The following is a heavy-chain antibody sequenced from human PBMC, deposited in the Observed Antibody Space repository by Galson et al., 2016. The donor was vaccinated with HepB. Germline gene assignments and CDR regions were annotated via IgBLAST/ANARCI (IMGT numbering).Heavy chain of an antibody. J-gene: IGHJ3*02. D-gene: IGHD2-21*01. CDR3: AREVISGADDAFDI. Sequence: TLSLTCTVSGGSISSTNHFWSWVRQPPGKGLEWIGYIYHSGTTHYNPSLRGRVTLSVDTSKNQFSLSLGAVTVADTAVYYCAREVISGADDAFDIWGQGTMVTVSS. CDR1: GGSISSTNHF. V-gene: IGHV4-30-4*08. CDR2: IYHSGTT.